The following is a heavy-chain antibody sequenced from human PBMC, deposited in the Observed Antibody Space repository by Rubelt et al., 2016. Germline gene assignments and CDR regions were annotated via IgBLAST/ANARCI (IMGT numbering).Heavy chain of an antibody. CDR3: ARVEYYYDSSGYSDY. V-gene: IGHV1-18*01. CDR1: GYTFTSYG. D-gene: IGHD3-22*01. CDR2: ISAYNGNA. J-gene: IGHJ4*02. Sequence: QVQLVQSGAEVKKPGASVKVSCKASGYTFTSYGISWVRQAPGQGLEWMGWISAYNGNANYAQKLQGRGTMTTDTSTSTAYMELRSLRSDDTAVYYCARVEYYYDSSGYSDYWGQGTLVTVSS.